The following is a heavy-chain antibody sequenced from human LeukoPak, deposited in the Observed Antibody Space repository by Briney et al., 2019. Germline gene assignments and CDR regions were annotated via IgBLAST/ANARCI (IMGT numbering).Heavy chain of an antibody. V-gene: IGHV3-30*04. CDR3: ARGYSYGYVLDY. CDR1: GFTFSSYA. D-gene: IGHD5-18*01. Sequence: GRSLRFSCAASGFTFSSYAMHGVRQAPGKGLEWVAVISYDGSNKYYADSVKGRFTISRDNSKNTLYLQMNSLRAEDTAVYYCARGYSYGYVLDYWGQGTLVTVSS. J-gene: IGHJ4*02. CDR2: ISYDGSNK.